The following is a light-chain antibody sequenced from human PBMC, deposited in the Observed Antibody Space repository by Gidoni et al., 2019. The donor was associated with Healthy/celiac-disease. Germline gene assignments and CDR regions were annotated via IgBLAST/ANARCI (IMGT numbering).Light chain of an antibody. J-gene: IGKJ2*01. Sequence: IVMPQSPATLSVSPGERATLSCRASQSVSSNLAWYQQKPGQAPRLLSYGASTRSTGIPARFSGSGSGTEFTLTISSLQSEDFAVYYCQQYNNWPQTFGQGTKLEIK. CDR1: QSVSSN. CDR2: GAS. V-gene: IGKV3-15*01. CDR3: QQYNNWPQT.